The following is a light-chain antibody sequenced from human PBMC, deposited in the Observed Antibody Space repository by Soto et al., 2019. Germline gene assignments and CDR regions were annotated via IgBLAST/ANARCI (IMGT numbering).Light chain of an antibody. CDR2: DAS. J-gene: IGKJ1*01. CDR1: QSVSSN. CDR3: QQYNNWPPWT. Sequence: ERALTQSPVTLSVSPGERVTLSCRSSQSVSSNLAWYQQKPGQAPRLLIYDASSRATGVPARFSGSGSGTEFTLTISSLQSEDLAVYYCQQYNNWPPWTLGQGTKVDIK. V-gene: IGKV3-15*01.